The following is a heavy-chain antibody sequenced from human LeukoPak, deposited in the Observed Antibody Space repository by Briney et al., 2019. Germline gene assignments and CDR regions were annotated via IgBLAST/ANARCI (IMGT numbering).Heavy chain of an antibody. V-gene: IGHV4-59*08. CDR3: ARHRGYSGYESMDV. D-gene: IGHD5-12*01. CDR1: SGSICSHL. J-gene: IGHJ6*02. CDR2: IYDSGS. Sequence: SETLSLTCTVSSGSICSHLWSWIRQSPGTGLEWIGYIYDSGSKYNPSLQSRVTISLGTSKKKLFLRLSSVTAADTAVYYCARHRGYSGYESMDVWGQGITVTVSS.